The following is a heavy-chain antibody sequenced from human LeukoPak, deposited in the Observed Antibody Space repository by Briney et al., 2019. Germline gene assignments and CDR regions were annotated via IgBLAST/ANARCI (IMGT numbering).Heavy chain of an antibody. CDR3: ARSRSAGY. Sequence: GGSLRLSCVASGFTFSSYSFNWVRQAPGKGLEWVSYISVGGRIMSYADSVRGRFTISRDDAKNSIYLQMNSLRDEDTAVYYCARSRSAGYWGQGTLVTVSS. J-gene: IGHJ4*02. V-gene: IGHV3-48*02. CDR1: GFTFSSYS. CDR2: ISVGGRIM.